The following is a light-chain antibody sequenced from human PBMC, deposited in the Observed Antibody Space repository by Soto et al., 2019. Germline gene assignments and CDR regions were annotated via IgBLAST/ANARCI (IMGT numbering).Light chain of an antibody. CDR1: SGGVGGYNH. J-gene: IGLJ1*01. CDR2: DVS. Sequence: QSALAQPASVSGSPGQSITISCTGTSGGVGGYNHVSWYQQHPGKAPKLLIYDVSNRPSGVSNRYSASKSGNTASLTISGLQAEDEADYYCKSFATTFYVFGTGTKVTVL. CDR3: KSFATTFYV. V-gene: IGLV2-14*03.